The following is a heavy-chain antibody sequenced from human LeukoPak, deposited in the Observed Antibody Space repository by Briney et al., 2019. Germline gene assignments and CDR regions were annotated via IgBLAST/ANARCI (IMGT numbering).Heavy chain of an antibody. J-gene: IGHJ4*02. CDR1: GYIFTTYN. CDR3: ARSHNVYFDY. CDR2: ISTSTGDT. V-gene: IGHV1-18*04. Sequence: ASVKVSCKPSGYIFTTYNLHWVRQAPGQGLEWMGWISTSTGDTDYARNLRGRVTMSTDASTGTAYMELRRLRSDDTAVYYCARSHNVYFDYWGQRTLLTV. D-gene: IGHD5-24*01.